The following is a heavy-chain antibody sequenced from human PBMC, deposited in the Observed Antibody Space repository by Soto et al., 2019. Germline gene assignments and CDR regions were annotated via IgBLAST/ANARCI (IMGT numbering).Heavy chain of an antibody. CDR1: GGSISSGDYY. V-gene: IGHV4-30-4*01. D-gene: IGHD5-18*01. Sequence: NPSETLSLTCTVSGGSISSGDYYWSWIRQPPGKGLEWIGYIYYSGSTYYNPSLKSRVTISVDTSKNQFSLKLSSVTAADTAVYYCAGGWIQLWTGFFDYWGKGTPVTVSS. J-gene: IGHJ4*02. CDR2: IYYSGST. CDR3: AGGWIQLWTGFFDY.